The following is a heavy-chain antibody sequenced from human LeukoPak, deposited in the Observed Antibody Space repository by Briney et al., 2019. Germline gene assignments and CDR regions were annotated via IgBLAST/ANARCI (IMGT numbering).Heavy chain of an antibody. V-gene: IGHV1-18*01. CDR1: GYTFTSYG. D-gene: IGHD4-17*01. Sequence: GAAVKVSCKASGYTFTSYGISWVRQAPGQGREWVGWISSYNGNTKYAQKHQGRVTMTTDTSTSTAYMELRSLRSDDAAVYYCARDDYGDYDAPYYYGMDVWGQGNTVTVSS. CDR3: ARDDYGDYDAPYYYGMDV. J-gene: IGHJ6*02. CDR2: ISSYNGNT.